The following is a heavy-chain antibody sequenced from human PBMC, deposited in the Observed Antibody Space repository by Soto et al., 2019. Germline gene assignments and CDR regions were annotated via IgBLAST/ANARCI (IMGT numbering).Heavy chain of an antibody. Sequence: GGSLRLSCAASGFTFSSYSMNWVRQAPGKGLEWVSSISSSSSYIYYADSVKGRFTISRDNAKNSLYLQMNSLRAEDTAVYYCARAPGRKRITIFWDAFDIWGQGTMVTVSS. V-gene: IGHV3-21*01. CDR1: GFTFSSYS. D-gene: IGHD3-9*01. CDR3: ARAPGRKRITIFWDAFDI. CDR2: ISSSSSYI. J-gene: IGHJ3*02.